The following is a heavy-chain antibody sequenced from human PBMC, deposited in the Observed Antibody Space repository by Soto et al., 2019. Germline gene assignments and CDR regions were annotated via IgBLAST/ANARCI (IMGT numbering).Heavy chain of an antibody. D-gene: IGHD3-10*01. CDR3: VRDSDGSGSYYTDY. V-gene: IGHV1-18*01. Sequence: ASVKVSCKASGYVFISYGISWVRQAPGQGLEWMGWISRHNGNTHYAQKFQGRVTMTTDASTSTAYMELRSLRSDDTAVYYCVRDSDGSGSYYTDYWGQGTLVTVSS. CDR1: GYVFISYG. CDR2: ISRHNGNT. J-gene: IGHJ4*02.